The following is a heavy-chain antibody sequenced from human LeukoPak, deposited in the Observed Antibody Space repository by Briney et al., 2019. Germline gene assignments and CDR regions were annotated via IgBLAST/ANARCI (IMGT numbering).Heavy chain of an antibody. CDR1: GSTFSSYG. J-gene: IGHJ4*02. D-gene: IGHD4-23*01. CDR3: AKDHGGGNSDFDY. CDR2: ISYDGSNK. V-gene: IGHV3-30*18. Sequence: GGSLRLSCAASGSTFSSYGMHWVRQAPGKGLEWVAVISYDGSNKYYADSVKGRFTISRDNSKNTLYLQMNSLRAEDTAVYYCAKDHGGGNSDFDYWGQGTLVTVSS.